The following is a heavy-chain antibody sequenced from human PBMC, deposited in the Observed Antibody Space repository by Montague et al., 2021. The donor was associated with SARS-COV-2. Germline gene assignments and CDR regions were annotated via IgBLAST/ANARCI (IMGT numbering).Heavy chain of an antibody. J-gene: IGHJ4*02. CDR3: ARHYSATLPAVY. V-gene: IGHV4-59*08. D-gene: IGHD2-15*01. CDR2: ISDSGST. CDR1: GGSISSFY. Sequence: SETLSLTCTVSGGSISSFYGSWFRQPPGKGLEWIGYISDSGSTNYNPSLTSRVTMSVDTSKNQFSLKVNSVTAADTAVYYCARHYSATLPAVYWGQGTLVTVSS.